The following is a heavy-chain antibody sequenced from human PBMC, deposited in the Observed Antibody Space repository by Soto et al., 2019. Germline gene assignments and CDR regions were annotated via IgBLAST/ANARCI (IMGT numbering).Heavy chain of an antibody. Sequence: SETLSLTCTVSGGSVSSGSYYWSWIRQPPGKGLEWIGYIYYSGSTNYNPSLKSRVTISVDTSKNQFSLKLSSVTAADTAVYYCARDAPNYDFLSGYSGVAGMDVWGQGTTVTVSS. CDR3: ARDAPNYDFLSGYSGVAGMDV. CDR1: GGSVSSGSYY. V-gene: IGHV4-61*01. CDR2: IYYSGST. J-gene: IGHJ6*02. D-gene: IGHD3-3*01.